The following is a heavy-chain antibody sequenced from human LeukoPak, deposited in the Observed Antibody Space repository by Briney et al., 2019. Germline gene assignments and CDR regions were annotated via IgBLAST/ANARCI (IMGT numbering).Heavy chain of an antibody. CDR1: GDSVSSNSAA. CDR3: ARNRYYYGSGSYGVPNWFDP. V-gene: IGHV6-1*01. J-gene: IGHJ5*02. CDR2: TYYRSKWYN. Sequence: SQTLSLTCAISGDSVSSNSAAWNWIRQSPSRGLEWLGRTYYRSKWYNDYAVSVKSRITINPDTSKNQFSLQLNSVTPEDTAVYYCARNRYYYGSGSYGVPNWFDPWGQGTLVTVSS. D-gene: IGHD3-10*01.